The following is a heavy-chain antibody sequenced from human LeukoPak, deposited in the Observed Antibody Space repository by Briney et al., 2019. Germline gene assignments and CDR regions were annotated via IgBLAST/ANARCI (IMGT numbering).Heavy chain of an antibody. D-gene: IGHD6-19*01. V-gene: IGHV3-30*02. Sequence: SGGSLRLSCAASGFTFSSYGMHWVRQAPGKGLEWVAVIWYDGSNKYYADSVKGRFTISRDNSKNTLYLQMNSLRAEDTAVYYCARVSSSGWYGGFDYWGQGTLVTVSS. J-gene: IGHJ4*02. CDR3: ARVSSSGWYGGFDY. CDR1: GFTFSSYG. CDR2: IWYDGSNK.